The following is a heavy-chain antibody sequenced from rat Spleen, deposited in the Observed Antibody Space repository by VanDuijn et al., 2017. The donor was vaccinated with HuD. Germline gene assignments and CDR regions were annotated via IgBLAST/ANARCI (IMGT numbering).Heavy chain of an antibody. Sequence: EVQLVESGGGLVQPGRSMKLSCAALGFTFSNYYMAWVRQAPTKGLEWVASISTGGGNTYYRDSVKGRFTISRDNAKSTLYLQMDSLRSEDTATYYCARPLAGVMDAWGQGASVTVSS. J-gene: IGHJ4*01. CDR1: GFTFSNYY. V-gene: IGHV5-25*01. CDR2: ISTGGGNT. CDR3: ARPLAGVMDA.